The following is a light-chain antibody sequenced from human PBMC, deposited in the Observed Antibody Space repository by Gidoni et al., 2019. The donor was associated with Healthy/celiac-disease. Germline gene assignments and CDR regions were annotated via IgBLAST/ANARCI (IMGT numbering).Light chain of an antibody. CDR3: QQLNSYPT. J-gene: IGKJ2*01. CDR1: QGISSY. V-gene: IGKV1-9*01. CDR2: AAS. Sequence: DIQLTQSPSFLSASVGDRVTITCRASQGISSYLAWYQQKPGKAPKLLIYAASTVQSGVASRFSGSGSGTEFTLTISSLQPEDFATYYCQQLNSYPTFGQGTKLEIK.